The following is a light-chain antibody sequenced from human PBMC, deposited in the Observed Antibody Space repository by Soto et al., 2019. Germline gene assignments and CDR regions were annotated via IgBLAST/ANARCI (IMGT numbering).Light chain of an antibody. Sequence: EIVLTQSPGTLSLSPGERATLSCRASQSVSNNYLAWYQQKPGQAPRLLLYGASNRATGIPDRFRGSGSETDFTLTINRLEPEDFAVYYCQQYVTSPFTFGPGTKVDIK. CDR3: QQYVTSPFT. CDR1: QSVSNNY. CDR2: GAS. J-gene: IGKJ3*01. V-gene: IGKV3-20*01.